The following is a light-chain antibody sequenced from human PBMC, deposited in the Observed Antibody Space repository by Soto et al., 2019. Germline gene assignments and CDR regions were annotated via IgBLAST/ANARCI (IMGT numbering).Light chain of an antibody. V-gene: IGLV8-61*01. Sequence: QTVVTQEPSFSVSPGGTVTLTCDLSSGSVSTSYYPSWYQQTPGQAPRTLIYNTNTRSSGVPDRFSGSILENKAALTITGAQADDESDYYCVLYMGGGISVFGGGTEVTVL. CDR1: SGSVSTSYY. CDR2: NTN. CDR3: VLYMGGGISV. J-gene: IGLJ3*02.